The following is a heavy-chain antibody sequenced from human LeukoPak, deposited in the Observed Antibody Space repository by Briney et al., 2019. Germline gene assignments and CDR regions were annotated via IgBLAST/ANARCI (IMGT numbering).Heavy chain of an antibody. Sequence: GAPVKVSCKASGYTFTSYAMHWVRQAPGQRLEWMGWINAGNGNTKYSQKFQGRVTITRDTSASTAYMELSSLRSEDTAVYYCARDVPMVRGVIINGMDVWGKGTTVTVSS. CDR1: GYTFTSYA. CDR2: INAGNGNT. CDR3: ARDVPMVRGVIINGMDV. J-gene: IGHJ6*04. D-gene: IGHD3-10*01. V-gene: IGHV1-3*01.